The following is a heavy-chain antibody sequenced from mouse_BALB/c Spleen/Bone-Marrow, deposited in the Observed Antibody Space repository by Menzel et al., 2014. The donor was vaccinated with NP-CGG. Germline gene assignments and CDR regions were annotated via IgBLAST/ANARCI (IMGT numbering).Heavy chain of an antibody. CDR1: GFTFSSFG. V-gene: IGHV5-17*02. Sequence: EVMLVESGGGLVQSGGSRKLSCAASGFTFSSFGMHWVRQAPEKGLEWVAYISSGSSTIYYADTVKGRFTISRDNPKNTLFLQMTSLRSEDTAMYYCARYGYYDAMDYWGQGTSVTVSS. J-gene: IGHJ4*01. CDR2: ISSGSSTI. D-gene: IGHD2-2*01. CDR3: ARYGYYDAMDY.